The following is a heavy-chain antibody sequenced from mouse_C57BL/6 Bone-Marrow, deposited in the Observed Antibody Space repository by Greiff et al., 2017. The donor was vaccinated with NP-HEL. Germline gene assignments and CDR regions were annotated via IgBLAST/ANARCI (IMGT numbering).Heavy chain of an antibody. CDR2: ISSGGSYT. J-gene: IGHJ3*01. CDR3: ARGLWLRAY. V-gene: IGHV5-6*01. Sequence: EVQRVESGGDLVKPGGSLKLSCAASGFTFSSYGMSWVRQTPDKRLEWVATISSGGSYTYYPDSVKGRFTISRDNAKNTLYLQMSSLKSEDTAMYYCARGLWLRAYWGQGTLVTVSA. D-gene: IGHD2-2*01. CDR1: GFTFSSYG.